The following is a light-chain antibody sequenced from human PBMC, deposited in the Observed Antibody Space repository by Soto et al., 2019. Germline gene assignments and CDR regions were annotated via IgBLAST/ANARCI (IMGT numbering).Light chain of an antibody. V-gene: IGKV1-5*03. CDR3: QQYNSYSWT. CDR2: KAS. J-gene: IGKJ1*01. Sequence: DIQMTQSPSTLSASVGDRVTITFRASQSISSWLAWYRQKPGKAPNLLIYKASSLESGVPSRFSGSGSGTEFTLTISSLQPDDFATYYCQQYNSYSWTFGQGTKVDIK. CDR1: QSISSW.